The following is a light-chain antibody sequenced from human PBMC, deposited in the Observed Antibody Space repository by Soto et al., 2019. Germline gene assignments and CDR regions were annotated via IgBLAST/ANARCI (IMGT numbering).Light chain of an antibody. CDR1: SSNIGSNT. V-gene: IGLV1-44*01. CDR3: AAWDDSLNGL. CDR2: SNN. Sequence: QSVLTQPPSASGTPGQSVTISCSGSSSNIGSNTVNWYQQLPGTAPKLLIYSNNQRPSGVPDRFSGSKSGTSASLAISGLQSEDEADYYCAAWDDSLNGLFGGVTKLTVL. J-gene: IGLJ3*02.